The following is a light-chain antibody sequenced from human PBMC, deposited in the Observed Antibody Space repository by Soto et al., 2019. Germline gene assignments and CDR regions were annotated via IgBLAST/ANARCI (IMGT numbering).Light chain of an antibody. J-gene: IGKJ2*01. V-gene: IGKV3-20*01. CDR3: QQYGSSPPYT. CDR2: GAS. Sequence: EIVLTQSPGTLSLSPGERATLSCRASHSVSSTYLAWYQQKPGQAPRLLLYGASSRATGIPDRFSGSGSGTDFTLTISRLEPEDFAVYYCQQYGSSPPYTFGQGTKLGIK. CDR1: HSVSSTY.